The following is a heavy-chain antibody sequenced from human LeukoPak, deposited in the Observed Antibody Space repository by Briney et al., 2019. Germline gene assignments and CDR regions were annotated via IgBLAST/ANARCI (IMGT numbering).Heavy chain of an antibody. Sequence: PGGSLGLSCAASGFTFSSYAMSWVRQAPGRGLEWVSAISGSGGSTYYADSVKGRFTISRDNSKNTLYLQMNSLRAEDTAVYYCAKGGSKLDQPFDYWGQGTLVTVSS. CDR3: AKGGSKLDQPFDY. CDR2: ISGSGGST. D-gene: IGHD1/OR15-1a*01. CDR1: GFTFSSYA. V-gene: IGHV3-23*01. J-gene: IGHJ4*02.